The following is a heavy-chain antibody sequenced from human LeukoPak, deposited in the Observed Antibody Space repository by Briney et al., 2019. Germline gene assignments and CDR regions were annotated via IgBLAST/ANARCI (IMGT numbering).Heavy chain of an antibody. V-gene: IGHV4-59*01. D-gene: IGHD3-22*01. J-gene: IGHJ4*02. CDR2: IYYSGST. CDR1: GGSMSSYY. CDR3: ARDSGYDSSGYFDY. Sequence: SETLSLTCSVSGGSMSSYYWSWIRQPPGKGLEWIGYIYYSGSTNYNPSLKSRVTISVDTSKNQFSLKLSSVTAADTAVYYCARDSGYDSSGYFDYWGQGTLVTVSS.